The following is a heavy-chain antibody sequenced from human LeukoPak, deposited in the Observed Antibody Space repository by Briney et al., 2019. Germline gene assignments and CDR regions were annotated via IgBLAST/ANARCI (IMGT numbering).Heavy chain of an antibody. Sequence: SETLSLTCTVSGGSISSYYWSWIRQPPGKGLEWIGYIYYSGSTNYNPSLKSRVTISVDTSKNQFSLKLSSVTAADTAVYYCARSDIVVVPAAIGPLVPFDYWGQGTLVTVSS. CDR1: GGSISSYY. CDR3: ARSDIVVVPAAIGPLVPFDY. J-gene: IGHJ4*02. V-gene: IGHV4-59*01. D-gene: IGHD2-2*01. CDR2: IYYSGST.